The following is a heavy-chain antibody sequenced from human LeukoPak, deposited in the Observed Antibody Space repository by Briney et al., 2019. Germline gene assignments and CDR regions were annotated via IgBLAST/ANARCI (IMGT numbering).Heavy chain of an antibody. CDR2: INHSGST. CDR3: ARVPMVRGAPDY. V-gene: IGHV4-34*01. J-gene: IGHJ4*02. D-gene: IGHD3-10*01. CDR1: GGSFSGYY. Sequence: SDTLSLTCAVYGGSFSGYYWSWIRQPPGKGLEWIGEINHSGSTNYNPSLKSRVTISVDTSKNQFSLKLSSVTAADTAVYYCARVPMVRGAPDYWGQGTLVTVSS.